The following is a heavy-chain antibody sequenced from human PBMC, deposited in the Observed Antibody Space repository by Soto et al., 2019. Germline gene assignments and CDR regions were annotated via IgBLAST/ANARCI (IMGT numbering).Heavy chain of an antibody. CDR3: AKDLLPNTVTTCGS. D-gene: IGHD4-17*01. CDR1: GFTFDSHG. J-gene: IGHJ5*02. Sequence: QVQLVESGGGAVQPGRSLRLSCAASGFTFDSHGMHWVRQAPGKGLEWVAVISSDGNNKYYADSVKGRFTISRDNFNNILNLQMSSLRAEDTAVYYCAKDLLPNTVTTCGSWGQGTLVTVSS. V-gene: IGHV3-30*18. CDR2: ISSDGNNK.